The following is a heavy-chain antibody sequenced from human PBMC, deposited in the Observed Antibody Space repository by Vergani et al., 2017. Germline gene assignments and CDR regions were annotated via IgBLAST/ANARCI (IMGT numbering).Heavy chain of an antibody. V-gene: IGHV3-64*01. CDR2: ISSNGGST. J-gene: IGHJ4*02. D-gene: IGHD6-13*01. CDR1: GFTFSSYA. Sequence: EVQLLESGGGLVQPGGSLRLSCAASGFTFSSYAMHWVRQAPGKGLEYVSAISSNGGSTYYANSVKGRFTISRDNSKNTLYLQMGSLRAEDMAVYYCARGSLYSSPVDYWGQGTLVTVSS. CDR3: ARGSLYSSPVDY.